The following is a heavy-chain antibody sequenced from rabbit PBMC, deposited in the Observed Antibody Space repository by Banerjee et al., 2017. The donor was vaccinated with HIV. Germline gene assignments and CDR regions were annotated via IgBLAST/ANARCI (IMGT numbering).Heavy chain of an antibody. CDR2: IAAGSNDRT. D-gene: IGHD2-1*01. Sequence: QQLEESGGDLVKPGASLTLTCTASGFSFSSSSYMYWVRQAPGKGLEWIATIAAGSNDRTYYASWAKGRFTISKTSSNTVTLQMTSLTAADTATYFCAREDYVGYGFFNLWGPGTLVTVS. CDR3: AREDYVGYGFFNL. J-gene: IGHJ4*01. V-gene: IGHV1S40*01. CDR1: GFSFSSSSY.